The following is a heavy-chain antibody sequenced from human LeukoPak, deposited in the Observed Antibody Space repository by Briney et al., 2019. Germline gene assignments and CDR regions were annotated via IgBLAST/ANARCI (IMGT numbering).Heavy chain of an antibody. Sequence: GGSLRLSCAASGFTFSSYAMSWVRQAPGKGLEWVSAISGSGGSTYYADSVKGRFTISRDNSKNTLYLQMNSLRAEDTAVYNCATRYSGYEYYYYYGMDVWGQGTTVTVSS. J-gene: IGHJ6*02. CDR3: ATRYSGYEYYYYYGMDV. CDR1: GFTFSSYA. D-gene: IGHD5-12*01. CDR2: ISGSGGST. V-gene: IGHV3-23*01.